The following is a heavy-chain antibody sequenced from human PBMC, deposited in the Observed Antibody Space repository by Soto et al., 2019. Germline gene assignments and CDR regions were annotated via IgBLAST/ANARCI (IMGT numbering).Heavy chain of an antibody. J-gene: IGHJ4*02. V-gene: IGHV3-23*01. CDR2: ISSSGYT. Sequence: DVQLLESWGGLVQPGGSLRLSCATAGFSFSNYAMSWVRQAPGKGLEWGAGISSSGYTYYVDFLKGRFTIYRDNSKNSLYLHMNSLRAEDTAVYYCAKDLIDYSNSYFDYWGQGTLVTVSS. D-gene: IGHD4-4*01. CDR3: AKDLIDYSNSYFDY. CDR1: GFSFSNYA.